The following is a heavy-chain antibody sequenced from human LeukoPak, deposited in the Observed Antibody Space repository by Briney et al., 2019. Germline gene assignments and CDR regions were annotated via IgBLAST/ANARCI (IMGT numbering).Heavy chain of an antibody. D-gene: IGHD4-17*01. J-gene: IGHJ5*02. CDR1: GYTFTDYY. CDR2: INPNSGDT. CDR3: ARTPDYGVTT. Sequence: ASVKVSCKASGYTFTDYYMHWVRQAPGQGLEWMGRINPNSGDTIYVQNFQGRVAMTRDTSISTAYMELSRLRFDDAAEYYCARTPDYGVTTWGQGTLVSVSS. V-gene: IGHV1-2*02.